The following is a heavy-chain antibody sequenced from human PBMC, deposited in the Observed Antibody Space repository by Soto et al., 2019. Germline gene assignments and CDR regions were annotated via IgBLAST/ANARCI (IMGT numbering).Heavy chain of an antibody. V-gene: IGHV4-34*01. CDR3: ARDKITGLFDY. D-gene: IGHD2-8*02. CDR2: INHSGST. CDR1: GGCFSGYY. J-gene: IGHJ4*02. Sequence: QVQLQQWGAGLLKPSETRSPTCAVDGGCFSGYYWTWIRQPPGTGLEWIGEINHSGSTNYNPSLKSRVTISVDTSKNQFSLKLTSVTAADTAVYYCARDKITGLFDYWGQGTLVTVSS.